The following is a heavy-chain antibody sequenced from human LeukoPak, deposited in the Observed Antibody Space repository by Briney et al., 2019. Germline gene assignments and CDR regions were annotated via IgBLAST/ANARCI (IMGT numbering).Heavy chain of an antibody. CDR1: GLTFSSYA. Sequence: GGSLRLSCAASGLTFSSYAMSWVRQAPGKGLEWVSAISGSGGSTYYADSVKGRFTISRDNSKNTLYLQMNSLRAENTAVYYCASRDTAMVAFDYWGQGTLVTVSS. CDR2: ISGSGGST. CDR3: ASRDTAMVAFDY. J-gene: IGHJ4*02. D-gene: IGHD5-18*01. V-gene: IGHV3-23*01.